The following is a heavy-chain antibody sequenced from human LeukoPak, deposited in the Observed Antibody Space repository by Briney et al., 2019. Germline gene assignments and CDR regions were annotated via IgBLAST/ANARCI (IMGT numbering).Heavy chain of an antibody. CDR2: INHSGST. CDR1: GGSFSGYY. J-gene: IGHJ6*03. CDR3: ARGGPHYDFWSGYTYYYYMDV. D-gene: IGHD3-3*01. V-gene: IGHV4-34*01. Sequence: SETLSLTCAVYGGSFSGYYWSWIRQPPGKGLEWIGEINHSGSTNYNPSLKSRVTISVDTSKNQFSLKLSSVTAADTAVHYCARGGPHYDFWSGYTYYYYMDVWGKGTTVTVSS.